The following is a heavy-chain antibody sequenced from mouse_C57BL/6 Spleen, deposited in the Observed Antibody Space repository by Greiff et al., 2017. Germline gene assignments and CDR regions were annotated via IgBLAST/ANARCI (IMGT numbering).Heavy chain of an antibody. V-gene: IGHV10-1*01. CDR3: VRHGDFTRDAMDY. CDR1: GFSFNTYA. Sequence: EVQLQESGGGLVQPKGSLKLSCAASGFSFNTYAMNWVRQAPGKGLEWVARIRSKSNNYATYYADSVKDRFTISRDDSESMLYLQMNNLKTEDTAMYYCVRHGDFTRDAMDYWGQGTSVTVSS. J-gene: IGHJ4*01. CDR2: IRSKSNNYAT. D-gene: IGHD2-12*01.